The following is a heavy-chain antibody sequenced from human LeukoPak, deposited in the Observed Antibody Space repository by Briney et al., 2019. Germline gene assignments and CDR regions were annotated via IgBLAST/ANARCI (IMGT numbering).Heavy chain of an antibody. D-gene: IGHD5-12*01. J-gene: IGHJ4*02. CDR3: AREGPGYSGYEGIDY. CDR2: ISSSGSTI. CDR1: GFTFSSYE. V-gene: IGHV3-48*03. Sequence: GGSLRLSCAASGFTFSSYEMNWVRQAPGKGLEWVSYISSSGSTIYYADSVKGRFTISRDNAKNSLYLQMNSLRAEDTAVYYCAREGPGYSGYEGIDYWGQGTLVTVSS.